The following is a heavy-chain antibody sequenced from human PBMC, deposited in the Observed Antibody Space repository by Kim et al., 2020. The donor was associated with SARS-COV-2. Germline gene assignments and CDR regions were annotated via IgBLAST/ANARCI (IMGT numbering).Heavy chain of an antibody. CDR1: GGSISSSNW. V-gene: IGHV4-4*02. CDR2: IYHSGST. Sequence: SETLSLTCAVSGGSISSSNWWRWVRQPPGKGLEWIGEIYHSGSTNYNPSLKSRVTISVDKSKNQFSLKLSSVTAADTAVYYCARSESRYSYGMDVWGQGTTVTVSS. D-gene: IGHD6-25*01. CDR3: ARSESRYSYGMDV. J-gene: IGHJ6*02.